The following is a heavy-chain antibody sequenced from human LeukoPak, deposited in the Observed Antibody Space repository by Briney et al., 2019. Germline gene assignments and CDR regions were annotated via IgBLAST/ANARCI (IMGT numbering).Heavy chain of an antibody. D-gene: IGHD3-3*01. Sequence: GGSLRLSCAASGFTFSSYWMSWVRQAPGKGLEWVAIIKQDGSEKYYVDSVKGRFTISRDNTKNSLYLQVNSLRAEDTAVYYCARDWRLDWFDPRGQGTLVTVSS. CDR1: GFTFSSYW. J-gene: IGHJ5*02. CDR2: IKQDGSEK. CDR3: ARDWRLDWFDP. V-gene: IGHV3-7*01.